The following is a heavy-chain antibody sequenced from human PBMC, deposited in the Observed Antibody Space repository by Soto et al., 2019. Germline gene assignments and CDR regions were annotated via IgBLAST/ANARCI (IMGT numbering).Heavy chain of an antibody. J-gene: IGHJ6*02. CDR2: INPNSGGT. V-gene: IGHV1-2*02. Sequence: GASVKVSCKASGYTLTDYYMHWVRQAPGQGLEWMGWINPNSGGTNYAQKFQGGVTMTRDTSISTAYMELSRLRSDDTAVYYCARKLELRGSYYYYYDMDVWGQGTTVTVSS. CDR1: GYTLTDYY. CDR3: ARKLELRGSYYYYYDMDV. D-gene: IGHD1-7*01.